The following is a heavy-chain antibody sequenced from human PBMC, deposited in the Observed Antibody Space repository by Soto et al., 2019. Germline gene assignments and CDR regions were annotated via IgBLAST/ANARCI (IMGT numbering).Heavy chain of an antibody. Sequence: GGSLRLSCSASGFTFSAYVMHWVRQAAGKGLEYVSVISNNGGSTYYADSVKGRFTISRDNSKNTVYLQMSSLRVEDTAVYYCVKGEYYYDSSGYYPFDYWGQGTLVTVSS. J-gene: IGHJ4*02. CDR2: ISNNGGST. V-gene: IGHV3-64D*06. CDR3: VKGEYYYDSSGYYPFDY. D-gene: IGHD3-22*01. CDR1: GFTFSAYV.